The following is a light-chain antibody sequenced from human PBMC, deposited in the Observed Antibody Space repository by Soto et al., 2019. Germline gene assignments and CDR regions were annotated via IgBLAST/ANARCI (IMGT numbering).Light chain of an antibody. V-gene: IGLV2-8*01. Sequence: QSALTQPPSASGSPGQSVTISCNGTSSDVGGYNYVSWYQQHPGKVPKLMIYEVTKRPSGVPDRFSGSKSGNTASLTVSGLQAEDEADYYCSSYAGSNILVFGGGTKLTVL. CDR1: SSDVGGYNY. CDR2: EVT. CDR3: SSYAGSNILV. J-gene: IGLJ3*02.